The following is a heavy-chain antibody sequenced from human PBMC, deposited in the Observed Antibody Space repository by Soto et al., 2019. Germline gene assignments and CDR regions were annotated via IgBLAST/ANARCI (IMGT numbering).Heavy chain of an antibody. CDR2: ISGTGGAA. CDR3: AKPEEVVRGFDF. V-gene: IGHV3-23*01. J-gene: IGHJ4*02. CDR1: GFTFGHFA. Sequence: VGSLRLSCAASGFTFGHFAMSWVRQAPVKVLEWVAAISGTGGAAYYADSVKGRFTISRDNSRNTLFLQMNSLRVDETAIYYCAKPEEVVRGFDFWGLGTLVTVSS. D-gene: IGHD6-6*01.